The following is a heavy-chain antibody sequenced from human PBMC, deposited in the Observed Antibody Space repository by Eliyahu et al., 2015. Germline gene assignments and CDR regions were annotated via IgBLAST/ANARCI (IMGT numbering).Heavy chain of an antibody. CDR3: ARVAGSQMGSRDYYYYGMDV. CDR2: INPSGGST. Sequence: QVQLVQSGAEVKKPGASVKVSCKASGYXFTSYYMXWVRQAPGQGLEWMGIINPSGGSTSYAQKFQGRVTMTRDTSTSTVYMELSSLRSEDTAVYYCARVAGSQMGSRDYYYYGMDVWGQGTTVTVSS. J-gene: IGHJ6*02. CDR1: GYXFTSYY. D-gene: IGHD5-24*01. V-gene: IGHV1-46*03.